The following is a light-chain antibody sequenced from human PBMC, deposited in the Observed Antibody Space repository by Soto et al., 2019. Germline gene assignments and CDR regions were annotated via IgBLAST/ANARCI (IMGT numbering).Light chain of an antibody. V-gene: IGKV2-28*01. Sequence: DIVMTQSPLSLPVTPGEPASISCRSSQSLLHSNGYNYLDWYLQKPEQSPQLLIYLGSSRASGVPDRFSGGGSGTDFTLKISRVEAEDVGVYYCMQGSLWPLTFGGGTKVEIK. CDR2: LGS. CDR3: MQGSLWPLT. J-gene: IGKJ4*01. CDR1: QSLLHSNGYNY.